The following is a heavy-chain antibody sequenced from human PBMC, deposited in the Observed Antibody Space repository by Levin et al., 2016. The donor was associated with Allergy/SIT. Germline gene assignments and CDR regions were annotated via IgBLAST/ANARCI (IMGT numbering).Heavy chain of an antibody. J-gene: IGHJ6*03. CDR3: AREVNDCSSTSCPKPSYYYYYYMDV. CDR2: IIPILGIA. V-gene: IGHV1-69*04. Sequence: WVRQAPGQGLEWMGRIIPILGIANYAQKFQGRVTITADKSTSTAYMELSSLRSEDTAVYYCAREVNDCSSTSCPKPSYYYYYYMDVWGKGTTVTVSS. D-gene: IGHD2-2*01.